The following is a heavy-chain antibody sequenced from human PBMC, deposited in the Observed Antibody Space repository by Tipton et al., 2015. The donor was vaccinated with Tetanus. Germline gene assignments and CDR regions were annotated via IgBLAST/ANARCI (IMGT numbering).Heavy chain of an antibody. CDR1: GYTFTHYG. CDR2: ISPFNENV. CDR3: ARGRGLGPHEYFEH. J-gene: IGHJ5*02. D-gene: IGHD3/OR15-3a*01. V-gene: IGHV1-18*01. Sequence: VQLVQSGAEVKKPGASVKVSCKASGYTFTHYGVNWVRQAPGQGLERMGWISPFNENVNYAEKFQGRLTMTTDRSTATVYMDLRSLRSDDTAVYYCARGRGLGPHEYFEHWGQGTLVTVSS.